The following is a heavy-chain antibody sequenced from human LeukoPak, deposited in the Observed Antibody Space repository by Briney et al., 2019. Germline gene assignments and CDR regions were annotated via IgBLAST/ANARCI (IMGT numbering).Heavy chain of an antibody. V-gene: IGHV3-33*01. J-gene: IGHJ4*02. D-gene: IGHD3-10*01. Sequence: QPGGSLRLSCAASGFTFSSYGMHWVRQAPGKGLEWVAVIWYDGSNKCYADSVKGRLTISRDNSKNTLYLQMNSLRAEDTAVYYCARDYGSGSSNYFDYWGQGTLVTVSS. CDR2: IWYDGSNK. CDR1: GFTFSSYG. CDR3: ARDYGSGSSNYFDY.